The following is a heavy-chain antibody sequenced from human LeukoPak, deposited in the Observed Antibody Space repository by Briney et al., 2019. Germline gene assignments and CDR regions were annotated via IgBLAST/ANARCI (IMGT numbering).Heavy chain of an antibody. CDR2: IYSSGSG. D-gene: IGHD6-19*01. J-gene: IGHJ4*02. Sequence: SETLSLTCTVSGGPINSYYWTWIRQPPGKGLEWIGYIYSSGSGNYNPSLKSRVTMSVDPSKNQFSLNLSSVTAADTAVYYCARGLTSGWYSPDFDYWGQGTLVTVSS. CDR3: ARGLTSGWYSPDFDY. CDR1: GGPINSYY. V-gene: IGHV4-59*08.